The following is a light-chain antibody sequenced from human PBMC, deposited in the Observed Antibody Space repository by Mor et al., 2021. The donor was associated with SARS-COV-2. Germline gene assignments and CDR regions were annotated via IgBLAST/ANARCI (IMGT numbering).Light chain of an antibody. CDR3: ISYTSSSGV. CDR2: EVS. J-gene: IGLJ1*01. V-gene: IGLV2-18*02. Sequence: EVSNRPSGVPDRFSGSKSGNTASLTISGLQAEDEADYYCISYTSSSGVFGTGTKVTVL.